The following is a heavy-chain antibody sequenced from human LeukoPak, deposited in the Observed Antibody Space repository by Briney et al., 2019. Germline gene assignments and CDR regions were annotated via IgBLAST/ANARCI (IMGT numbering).Heavy chain of an antibody. D-gene: IGHD3-3*01. CDR3: ARQYYDFWSGYFTSD. V-gene: IGHV5-51*01. Sequence: GESLKVSRKGSGYSFTSYWIGWVRQMPGKGLEWMGIIYPGDSDTRYSPSFQGQVTISADKSISTAYLQWSSLKASDTAMYYCARQYYDFWSGYFTSDWGQGTLVTVSS. J-gene: IGHJ4*02. CDR1: GYSFTSYW. CDR2: IYPGDSDT.